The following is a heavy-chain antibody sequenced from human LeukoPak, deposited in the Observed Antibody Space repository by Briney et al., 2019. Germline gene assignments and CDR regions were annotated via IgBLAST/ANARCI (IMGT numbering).Heavy chain of an antibody. J-gene: IGHJ4*02. CDR1: GGSISSYY. CDR3: ARGPPPLAAAGFDY. V-gene: IGHV4-59*12. D-gene: IGHD6-13*01. CDR2: IYYSGST. Sequence: PSETLSLTCTVSGGSISSYYWSWIRQPPGKGLEWIGYIYYSGSTNYNPSLKSRVPISVDTSKNQFSLKLSSVTAADTAVYYCARGPPPLAAAGFDYWGQGTLVTVSS.